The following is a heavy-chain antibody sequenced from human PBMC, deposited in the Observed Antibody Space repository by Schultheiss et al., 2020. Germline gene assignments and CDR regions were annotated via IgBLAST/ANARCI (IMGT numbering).Heavy chain of an antibody. CDR2: IKPNSGGT. D-gene: IGHD3-9*01. CDR1: GYTLSGYY. CDR3: ARDGTYDIGDY. J-gene: IGHJ4*02. V-gene: IGHV1-2*06. Sequence: ASVKVSCKASGYTLSGYYVHWVRQAPGQGLEWMGRIKPNSGGTNYAQKFQGRVTITADESTSTAYMELSSLRSEDTAVYYCARDGTYDIGDYWGQGTLVTVSS.